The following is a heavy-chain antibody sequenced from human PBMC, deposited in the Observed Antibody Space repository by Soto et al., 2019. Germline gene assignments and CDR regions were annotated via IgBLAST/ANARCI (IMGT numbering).Heavy chain of an antibody. Sequence: GGSLRISCSASGFSFSRYAMHWVRQAPGKGLEYVSGITTNGGTTYLADSVKGRFAISRDDSHDKLYLQMSSLRAEDTAVYYCVKARIHAASYYYYTLSLCGQRTTVTDS. CDR2: ITTNGGTT. V-gene: IGHV3-64D*06. CDR1: GFSFSRYA. D-gene: IGHD6-13*01. CDR3: VKARIHAASYYYYTLSL. J-gene: IGHJ6*02.